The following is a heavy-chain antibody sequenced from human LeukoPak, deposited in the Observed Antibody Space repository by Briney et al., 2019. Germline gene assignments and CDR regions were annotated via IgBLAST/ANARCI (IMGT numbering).Heavy chain of an antibody. D-gene: IGHD6-19*01. CDR3: ARGQWWQLIAVAITSYFDC. CDR2: ISWNSDSI. J-gene: IGHJ4*02. V-gene: IGHV3-9*01. CDR1: GFTFGDYA. Sequence: GGSLRLSCAASGFTFGDYAMHWVRQAPGKGLEWVSGISWNSDSIGYADSVKGRFTISRDNAKNSLYLQMNSLRAEDTAVYYCARGQWWQLIAVAITSYFDCWGQGTLVTVSS.